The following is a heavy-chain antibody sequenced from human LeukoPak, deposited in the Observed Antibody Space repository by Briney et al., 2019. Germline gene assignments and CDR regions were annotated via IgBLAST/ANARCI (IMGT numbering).Heavy chain of an antibody. Sequence: ASVKVSCKASGYTFTSYYMHWVRQAPGQGLEWMGIINPSGGSTSYAQKFQGRVTVTRDTSTSTVYMELSSLRSEDTAVYYCARDRSGYYYGSGSSDIFDYWGQGTLVTVSS. D-gene: IGHD3-10*01. CDR2: INPSGGST. CDR1: GYTFTSYY. V-gene: IGHV1-46*01. J-gene: IGHJ4*02. CDR3: ARDRSGYYYGSGSSDIFDY.